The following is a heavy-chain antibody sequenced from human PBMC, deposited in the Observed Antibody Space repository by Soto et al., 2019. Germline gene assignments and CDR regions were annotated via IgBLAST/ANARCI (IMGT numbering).Heavy chain of an antibody. J-gene: IGHJ4*02. V-gene: IGHV1-69*08. Sequence: QVQLVQSGAEVQKPGSSVKVSCKASGGTFSSYTISWVRQAPGQGLEWMGRIIPILGIANYAQKFQGRVTITADKSTSTAYMELSSLRSEDTAVYYCARDRAIAARYFDYWGQGTLVTVSS. D-gene: IGHD6-6*01. CDR3: ARDRAIAARYFDY. CDR2: IIPILGIA. CDR1: GGTFSSYT.